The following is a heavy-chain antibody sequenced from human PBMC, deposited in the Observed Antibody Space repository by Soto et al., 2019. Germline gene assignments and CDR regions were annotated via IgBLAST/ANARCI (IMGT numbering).Heavy chain of an antibody. Sequence: EVQLVESGGGLVQPGRSLRLSCAASGFTFDDYAMHWVRQAPGKGLEWVSGVSWNSGTIGYADSVKGRFTISRDNAKNSLYLQMNSLRAEDTALYYCAKGRGKWELPHGDYWGQGTLVAVSS. CDR2: VSWNSGTI. D-gene: IGHD1-26*01. CDR3: AKGRGKWELPHGDY. V-gene: IGHV3-9*01. CDR1: GFTFDDYA. J-gene: IGHJ4*02.